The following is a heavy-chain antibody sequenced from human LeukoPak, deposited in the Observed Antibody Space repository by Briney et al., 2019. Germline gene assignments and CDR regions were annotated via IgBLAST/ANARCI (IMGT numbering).Heavy chain of an antibody. CDR3: AKDYGYSSSWYDY. CDR1: GFTFDDYG. V-gene: IGHV3-9*01. J-gene: IGHJ4*02. D-gene: IGHD6-13*01. CDR2: ISWNSASV. Sequence: PGRSLRLSCEASGFTFDDYGMHWVRQAPGEGLEWVSTISWNSASVGYVDSAKGRFTISRDNAKKTLYLQMNSLRPEDTALYYCAKDYGYSSSWYDYWGQGTLVTVSS.